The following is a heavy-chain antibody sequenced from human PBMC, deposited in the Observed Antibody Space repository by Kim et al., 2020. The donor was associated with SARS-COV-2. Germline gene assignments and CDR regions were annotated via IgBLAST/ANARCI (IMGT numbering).Heavy chain of an antibody. CDR1: GFTFFSYA. D-gene: IGHD1-26*01. CDR2: ISGSGGST. V-gene: IGHV3-23*01. Sequence: GGSLRLSCAASGFTFFSYAMTWVRQAPGKGLEWVSGISGSGGSTYYADSVKGRFTISRDNSKNTLFLQMNSLRAEDTAVYYCAKYLYATNIWGQGTMVTVSS. J-gene: IGHJ3*02. CDR3: AKYLYATNI.